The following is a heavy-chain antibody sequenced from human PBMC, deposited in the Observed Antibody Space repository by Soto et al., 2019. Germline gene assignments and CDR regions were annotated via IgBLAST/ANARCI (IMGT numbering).Heavy chain of an antibody. CDR2: IIAIFGTA. Sequence: GPSVKVSCKASGGTFSSYAISWVRQAPGQGLERMGGIIAIFGTANSAQQVQGRVTITADESTSTAYMELRSLRSEDTAVYYCARDQLAYCSSTSCPFDYWGQGTLVTVSS. CDR1: GGTFSSYA. D-gene: IGHD2-2*01. V-gene: IGHV1-69*13. J-gene: IGHJ4*02. CDR3: ARDQLAYCSSTSCPFDY.